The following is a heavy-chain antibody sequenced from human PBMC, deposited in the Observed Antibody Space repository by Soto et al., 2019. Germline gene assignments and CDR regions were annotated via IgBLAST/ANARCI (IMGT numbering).Heavy chain of an antibody. CDR1: GFSFITYA. V-gene: IGHV3-23*01. CDR2: VGRGDST. D-gene: IGHD2-2*01. Sequence: GGSLRLSCADSGFSFITYAIILFRHSAGKGLEWVSTVGRGDSTFYADSVRGRFTISRDNSNNALFLQMNSLRADDTALYYCAKGILVEVPGTRAFDIWGQGTMVTVSS. J-gene: IGHJ3*02. CDR3: AKGILVEVPGTRAFDI.